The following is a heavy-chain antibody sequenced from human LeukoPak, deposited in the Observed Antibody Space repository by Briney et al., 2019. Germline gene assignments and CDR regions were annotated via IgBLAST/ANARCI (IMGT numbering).Heavy chain of an antibody. D-gene: IGHD3-22*01. Sequence: PGGSLRLSCAASGFTFSSYSMNWVRQAPGKGLEWVSSISSSSSYIYYADSVKGRFTISRDNAKNSLYLQMNSLRAEDTAVYYCARGDLGGYYYDSSVDYWGQGTLVTVSS. CDR3: ARGDLGGYYYDSSVDY. CDR2: ISSSSSYI. V-gene: IGHV3-21*01. CDR1: GFTFSSYS. J-gene: IGHJ4*02.